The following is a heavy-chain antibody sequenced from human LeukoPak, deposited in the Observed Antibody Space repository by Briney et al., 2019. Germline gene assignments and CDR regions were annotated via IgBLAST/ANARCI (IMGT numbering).Heavy chain of an antibody. V-gene: IGHV3-23*01. CDR3: ARDSPRLERPHNPCDY. CDR2: ISGSGGST. Sequence: GGSLRLSCAASGFTFSSYAMSWVRQAPGKGLEWVSAISGSGGSTYYADSVKGRFTISRDNSKNSLFLEVSSLRAEDTAVYFCARDSPRLERPHNPCDYWGQGTLVTVSS. CDR1: GFTFSSYA. D-gene: IGHD1-1*01. J-gene: IGHJ4*02.